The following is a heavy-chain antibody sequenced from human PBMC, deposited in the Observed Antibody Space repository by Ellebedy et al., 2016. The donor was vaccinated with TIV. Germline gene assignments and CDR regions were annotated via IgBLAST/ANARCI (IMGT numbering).Heavy chain of an antibody. CDR3: ARDLYYYDSSGYYGRAGAFDI. CDR1: GFTFSSYA. V-gene: IGHV3-30-3*01. J-gene: IGHJ3*02. CDR2: ISYDGSNK. Sequence: GGSLRLXCAASGFTFSSYAMHWVRQAPGKGLEWVAVISYDGSNKYYADSVKGRFTISKDNSENTLYLQMNSLRAEDTAVYYCARDLYYYDSSGYYGRAGAFDIWGQGTMVTVSS. D-gene: IGHD3-22*01.